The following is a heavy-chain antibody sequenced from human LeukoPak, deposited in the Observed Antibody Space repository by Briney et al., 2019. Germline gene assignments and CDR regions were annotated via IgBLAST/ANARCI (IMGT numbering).Heavy chain of an antibody. CDR3: ARGTYYDFWSGYYTNNQFDY. V-gene: IGHV1-8*01. J-gene: IGHJ4*02. Sequence: ASVKVSCKASGYTFTSYDINWVRQATGQGLEWMGWMNPNSGNTGYAQKFRGRVTMTRNTPISTAYMELSSLRSEDTAVYYCARGTYYDFWSGYYTNNQFDYWGQGTLVTVSS. CDR1: GYTFTSYD. D-gene: IGHD3-3*01. CDR2: MNPNSGNT.